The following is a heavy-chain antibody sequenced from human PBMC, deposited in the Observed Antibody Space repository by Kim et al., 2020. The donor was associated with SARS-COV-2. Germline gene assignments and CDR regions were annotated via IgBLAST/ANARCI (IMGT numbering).Heavy chain of an antibody. J-gene: IGHJ4*02. Sequence: GGSLRLSCAASGFTFNYYAMSWVRQAPGKGLEWVSGISGSGNSTYYADSVKGRFTISRDNSKNTLYLQMNSLRAEDTALYYCAKVGEGIAAPDYLDYWGQGTLVTVSS. D-gene: IGHD6-13*01. CDR2: ISGSGNST. CDR3: AKVGEGIAAPDYLDY. V-gene: IGHV3-23*01. CDR1: GFTFNYYA.